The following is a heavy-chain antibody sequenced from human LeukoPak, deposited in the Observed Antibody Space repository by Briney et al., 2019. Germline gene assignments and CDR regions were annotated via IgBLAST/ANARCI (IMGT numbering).Heavy chain of an antibody. CDR1: GFTFSSSS. V-gene: IGHV3-21*01. Sequence: GGSLRVSCAASGFTFSSSSMNWVRQTPGKGLEWVSSISGESKYIYYADSVTGRFTISRDNAKNSLYLQMNSLRAEDTAVYYCARGAVFQVNYDYWGHGTLVTVSS. D-gene: IGHD2-21*01. J-gene: IGHJ4*01. CDR2: ISGESKYI. CDR3: ARGAVFQVNYDY.